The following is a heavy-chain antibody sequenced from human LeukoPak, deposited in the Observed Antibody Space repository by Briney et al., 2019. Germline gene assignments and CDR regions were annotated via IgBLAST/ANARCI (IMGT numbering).Heavy chain of an antibody. CDR1: GFSFAEYA. V-gene: IGHV3-49*04. J-gene: IGHJ4*02. D-gene: IGHD2-21*01. CDR2: IRSRTYGGAA. CDR3: TRVAIAIIGTDPVDY. Sequence: GGSLRLSCEASGFSFAEYAMNWVRQAPGKGLAWVGFIRSRTYGGAADYAPSVQGRFTISRDDSKSIAYLQMNSLQIEDTAVYYCTRVAIAIIGTDPVDYWGQGTLVTVSS.